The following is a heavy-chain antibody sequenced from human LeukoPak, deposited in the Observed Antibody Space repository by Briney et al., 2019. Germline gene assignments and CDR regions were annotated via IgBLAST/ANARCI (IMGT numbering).Heavy chain of an antibody. CDR1: GFTVSSNY. J-gene: IGHJ4*02. V-gene: IGHV3-66*01. CDR2: IYRGGST. D-gene: IGHD1-26*01. CDR3: AMATWVGGLDY. Sequence: GGPLRLSCAASGFTVSSNYMSWVRQAPGKGLEWVSVIYRGGSTHYADSVKGRFTISRDNSKNTLYLQMNNLRAEDTAVYYCAMATWVGGLDYWGQGTLVTVSS.